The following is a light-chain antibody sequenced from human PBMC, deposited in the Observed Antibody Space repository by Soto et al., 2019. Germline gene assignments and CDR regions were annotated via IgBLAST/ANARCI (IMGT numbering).Light chain of an antibody. J-gene: IGKJ2*01. CDR2: KAS. V-gene: IGKV1-5*03. Sequence: DIQMTQSPSSLSSSVGDIFTITCRSSQSISSWLAWYQQKPGTAPKLLIYKASTLESGVPSRFSGSRSGTEFTLTVSSLQPDDFATYYCQQYNDSFPYTFGQGTKVDIK. CDR1: QSISSW. CDR3: QQYNDSFPYT.